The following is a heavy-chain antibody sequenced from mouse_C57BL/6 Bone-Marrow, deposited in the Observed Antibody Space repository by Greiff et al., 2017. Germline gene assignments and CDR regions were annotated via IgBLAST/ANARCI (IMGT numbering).Heavy chain of an antibody. V-gene: IGHV2-6*01. D-gene: IGHD1-1*01. Sequence: VHLVESGPGLVAPSQSLSITCTVSGFSLTSYGVDWVRQSPGKGLEWLGVIWGVGSTNYNSALKSRLSLSKDNYKSQVFLKMNSLQTDDTAMYYCASSYYGSSSWFAYWGQGTLVTVSA. J-gene: IGHJ3*01. CDR2: IWGVGST. CDR3: ASSYYGSSSWFAY. CDR1: GFSLTSYG.